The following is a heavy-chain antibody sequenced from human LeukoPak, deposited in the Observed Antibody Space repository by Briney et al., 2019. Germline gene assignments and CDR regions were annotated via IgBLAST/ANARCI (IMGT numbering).Heavy chain of an antibody. CDR3: AKDRIRGDSY. V-gene: IGHV3-23*01. Sequence: PGGSLRPSWAVSAFTVSTCVKSWVRQAPGKGLEWVSSISDTGGGTYYADSVKGRFTISRDNSKNTVYLHMSSLRAEDTAIYYCAKDRIRGDSYWGQGTLVTVSS. CDR1: AFTVSTCV. CDR2: ISDTGGGT. J-gene: IGHJ1*01. D-gene: IGHD3-16*01.